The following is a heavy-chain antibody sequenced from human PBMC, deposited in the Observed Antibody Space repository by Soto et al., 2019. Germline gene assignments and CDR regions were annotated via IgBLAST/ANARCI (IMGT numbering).Heavy chain of an antibody. V-gene: IGHV4-34*01. J-gene: IGHJ2*01. CDR1: GGSFSPYF. CDR3: ARLASGWQYYYFDF. CDR2: INHSGST. D-gene: IGHD6-19*01. Sequence: QVQLQQWGAGLLKPSETLSLTCAVYGGSFSPYFWSWIRQPPGKRLEWIGEINHSGSTNYNPSLTRLATLSVVTSKTQVSLKLTSVTAADTSVYYCARLASGWQYYYFDFWGRGTPVTVSS.